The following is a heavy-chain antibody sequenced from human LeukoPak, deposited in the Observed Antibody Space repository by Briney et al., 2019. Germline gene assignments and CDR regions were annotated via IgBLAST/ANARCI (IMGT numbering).Heavy chain of an antibody. CDR2: IYYSGST. D-gene: IGHD3-10*01. Sequence: PSQTLSLTCTVSGGSISSGDYYWSWIRQPPGKGLEWIGYIYYSGSTYYNPSLKSRVTISVDTSKNQFSLKLSSVTAADTAVYYCARFYMVRGVVGRGPPDWFDLWGQGTLVTVSS. J-gene: IGHJ5*02. CDR1: GGSISSGDYY. CDR3: ARFYMVRGVVGRGPPDWFDL. V-gene: IGHV4-30-4*01.